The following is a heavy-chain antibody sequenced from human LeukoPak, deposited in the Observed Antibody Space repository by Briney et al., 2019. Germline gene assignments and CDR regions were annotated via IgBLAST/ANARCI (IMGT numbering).Heavy chain of an antibody. Sequence: GGSLRLSCAASGFTFSSYEMNWVRQAPGKGLEWVSYISSSGSTIYYADSVKGRFTISRDNAKNSLYLQMNSLIAEDTAVYYCARAIGEDPYSSGWYYYYYGMDVWGQGTTVTVSS. CDR3: ARAIGEDPYSSGWYYYYYGMDV. V-gene: IGHV3-48*03. CDR1: GFTFSSYE. D-gene: IGHD6-19*01. J-gene: IGHJ6*02. CDR2: ISSSGSTI.